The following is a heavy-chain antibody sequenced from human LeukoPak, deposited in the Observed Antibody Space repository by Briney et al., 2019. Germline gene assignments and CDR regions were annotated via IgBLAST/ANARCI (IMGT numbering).Heavy chain of an antibody. Sequence: GGSLRLSCAASGFTFSSYAMSWVRQAPGKGLEWVSAISGSGGSTYYADSVKGRFTVSRDNSKNTLYLQLNSLRAEDTAVYYCARDRSEDSTPFDYWGQGTLVTVSS. J-gene: IGHJ4*02. V-gene: IGHV3-23*01. CDR3: ARDRSEDSTPFDY. D-gene: IGHD6-6*01. CDR2: ISGSGGST. CDR1: GFTFSSYA.